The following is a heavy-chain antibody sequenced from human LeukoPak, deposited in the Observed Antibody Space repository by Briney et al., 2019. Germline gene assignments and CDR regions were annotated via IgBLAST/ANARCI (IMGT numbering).Heavy chain of an antibody. J-gene: IGHJ4*02. CDR2: IYPDDSDT. CDR1: GYSFTSYW. D-gene: IGHD5-24*01. V-gene: IGHV5-51*01. Sequence: GESLKISCKGSGYSFTSYWIGWVRQMSGKGLEWMGIIYPDDSDTRYSPSFQGQVTISADKSISTAYLQWSSLKASDTAMYYCARVPGGRDGNHFVDYWGQGTLVTVSS. CDR3: ARVPGGRDGNHFVDY.